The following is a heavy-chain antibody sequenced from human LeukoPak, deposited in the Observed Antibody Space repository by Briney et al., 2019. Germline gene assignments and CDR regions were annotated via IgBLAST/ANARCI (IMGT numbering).Heavy chain of an antibody. CDR3: ARDGPASXIQLWY. Sequence: ASVKVSCKASGYTFADYYMNWVRQAPGQGLEWMGWINPDNGGTNYAQKFQGRVIMTRDTSNTTVYMELSGLRSDDTAVYYCARDGPASXIQLWYWXXGTLVTVXX. D-gene: IGHD5-18*01. CDR1: GYTFADYY. V-gene: IGHV1-2*02. J-gene: IGHJ4*02. CDR2: INPDNGGT.